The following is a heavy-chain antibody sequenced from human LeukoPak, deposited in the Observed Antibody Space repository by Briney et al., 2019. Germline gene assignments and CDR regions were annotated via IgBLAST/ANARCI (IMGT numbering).Heavy chain of an antibody. J-gene: IGHJ4*02. Sequence: SETLSLTCAVYGGSFSGYYWSWIRQPPGKGLEWIGEINHSGSTNYNPSLKSRVTISVDTSKNQFSLKLSSVTAADTAVYYCARGRSWQLAVFKFDYWGQGTLVTVSS. D-gene: IGHD6-6*01. CDR2: INHSGST. CDR1: GGSFSGYY. CDR3: ARGRSWQLAVFKFDY. V-gene: IGHV4-34*01.